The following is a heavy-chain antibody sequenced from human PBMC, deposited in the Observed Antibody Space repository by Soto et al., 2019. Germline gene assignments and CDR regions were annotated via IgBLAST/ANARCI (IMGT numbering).Heavy chain of an antibody. CDR1: GFTFSSYS. D-gene: IGHD3-3*01. V-gene: IGHV3-21*01. CDR3: ASEGPAAIVGVALGHCYYCIDV. J-gene: IGHJ6*02. Sequence: PGGSLRLSCAASGFTFSSYSMNWVRQAPGKGLEWVSSISSSSSYIYYADSVKGRFTISRDNAKNSLYLQMNSLRAEDTAVYYCASEGPAAIVGVALGHCYYCIDVRDQGTTVTGSS. CDR2: ISSSSSYI.